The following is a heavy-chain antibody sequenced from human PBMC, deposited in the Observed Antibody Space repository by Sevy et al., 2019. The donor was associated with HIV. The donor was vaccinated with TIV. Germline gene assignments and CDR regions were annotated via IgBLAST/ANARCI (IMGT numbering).Heavy chain of an antibody. Sequence: GGSLRLSCAASGFTFSTHAMHWVRQAPGKGLEGVAIISYDGNFEYYPDSVKGRFTISRDDSKNTLYLQMNSLRSEDTALYYCARDLGYESTGYLPLFDNWGQGTLVTVSS. D-gene: IGHD3-22*01. V-gene: IGHV3-30-3*01. CDR3: ARDLGYESTGYLPLFDN. J-gene: IGHJ4*02. CDR2: ISYDGNFE. CDR1: GFTFSTHA.